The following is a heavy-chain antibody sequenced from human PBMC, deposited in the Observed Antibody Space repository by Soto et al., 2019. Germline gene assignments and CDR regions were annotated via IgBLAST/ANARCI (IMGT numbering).Heavy chain of an antibody. CDR3: ARGLEYTGMHV. CDR1: AYSISSGYY. CDR2: IYHSGST. V-gene: IGHV4-38-2*01. J-gene: IGHJ6*02. D-gene: IGHD3-3*01. Sequence: SETLSLTCAVSAYSISSGYYWGWIRQPPGKGLDWIGTIYHSGSTYYSPSLMSRVTISIDTSKNHFSLKLTSVTAADTAMYYCARGLEYTGMHVWGQGTTVT.